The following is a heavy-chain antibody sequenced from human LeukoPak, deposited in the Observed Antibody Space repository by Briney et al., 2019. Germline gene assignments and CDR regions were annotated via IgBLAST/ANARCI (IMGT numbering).Heavy chain of an antibody. D-gene: IGHD7-27*01. V-gene: IGHV3-20*04. CDR2: IGGDAGST. Sequence: GGSLRLSCAASGFTFDAFGMTWVRQAPGKGLEWVSAIGGDAGSTGYADSVKGRFTISRDNAKNSLYLQMNSLRVEDTALYYCARVRAWGSGNYFDNWGQGTLVTVSS. CDR3: ARVRAWGSGNYFDN. CDR1: GFTFDAFG. J-gene: IGHJ4*02.